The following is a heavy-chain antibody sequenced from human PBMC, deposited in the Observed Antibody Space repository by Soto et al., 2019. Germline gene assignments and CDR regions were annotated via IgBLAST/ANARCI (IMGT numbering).Heavy chain of an antibody. D-gene: IGHD2-2*01. CDR2: IFYSGTT. J-gene: IGHJ6*03. CDR1: GGSIGRYY. V-gene: IGHV4-59*08. Sequence: QVQLQESGPGLVKPSETLSLTCTVSGGSIGRYYWSWIRQPPGKGLEWVGDIFYSGTTNYNPSLKSRVTISVDTSKNQFSLKLSSVTAADTAVYYCARSAVPADNYYYYYMDVWGKGTTVTVSS. CDR3: ARSAVPADNYYYYYMDV.